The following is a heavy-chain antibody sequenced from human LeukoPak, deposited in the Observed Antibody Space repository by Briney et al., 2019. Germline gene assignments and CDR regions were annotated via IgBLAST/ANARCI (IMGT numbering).Heavy chain of an antibody. J-gene: IGHJ4*02. CDR2: INPSGGST. CDR1: GYTFTSYY. D-gene: IGHD3-3*01. Sequence: ASVKVSCKASGYTFTSYYMHWVRQAPGQGLEWMGIINPSGGSTSYAQKFQGRVTMTRDMSTSTVYMELSSLRSEDTAVYYCARGCQYYDFWSGYYTVYYFDYWGQGTLVTVSS. V-gene: IGHV1-46*01. CDR3: ARGCQYYDFWSGYYTVYYFDY.